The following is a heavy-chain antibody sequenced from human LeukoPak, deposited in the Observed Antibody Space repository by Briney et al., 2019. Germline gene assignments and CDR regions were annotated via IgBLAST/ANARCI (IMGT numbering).Heavy chain of an antibody. CDR3: AKDMIVVVLLPLYAFDI. CDR2: IYSGGST. Sequence: QSGGSLRLSCAASGFTVSSNYMSWVRQAPGKGLEWVSVIYSGGSTYYADSVKGRFTISRDNSKNTLYLQMNSLRAEDTAVYYCAKDMIVVVLLPLYAFDIWGQGTMVTVSS. CDR1: GFTVSSNY. V-gene: IGHV3-53*01. J-gene: IGHJ3*02. D-gene: IGHD3-22*01.